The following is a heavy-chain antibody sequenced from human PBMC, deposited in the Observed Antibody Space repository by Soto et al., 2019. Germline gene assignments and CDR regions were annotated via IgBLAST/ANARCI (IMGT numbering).Heavy chain of an antibody. V-gene: IGHV3-48*01. J-gene: IGHJ5*02. Sequence: PGGSLRLSCAASGFTFSSYSMNWVRQAPGKGLEWVSFISSSSGSIHYADSVKGRFTISRDNAKNSLYLQMNSLRAEDTAVYFCAREEYRSSWERNWFDPWGQGTLVTVSS. D-gene: IGHD6-13*01. CDR2: ISSSSGSI. CDR3: AREEYRSSWERNWFDP. CDR1: GFTFSSYS.